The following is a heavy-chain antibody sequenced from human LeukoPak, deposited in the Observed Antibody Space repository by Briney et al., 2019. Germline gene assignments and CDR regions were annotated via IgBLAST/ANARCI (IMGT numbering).Heavy chain of an antibody. CDR2: IKPNSDGT. Sequence: ASVTVSCKASGYTCTGYYMDWVRQAPGQRLEWSGWIKPNSDGTNYAQKFQGRVTMTRDTSISTAYMELSRLRSDDTAVYYCARVAGTTGSWFDPWGQGTLVTVSS. CDR1: GYTCTGYY. J-gene: IGHJ5*02. D-gene: IGHD1-7*01. V-gene: IGHV1-2*02. CDR3: ARVAGTTGSWFDP.